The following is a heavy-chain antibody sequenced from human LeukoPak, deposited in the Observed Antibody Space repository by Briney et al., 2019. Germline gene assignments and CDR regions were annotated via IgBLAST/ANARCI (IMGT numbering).Heavy chain of an antibody. CDR3: ATVPRWGSYYFDY. CDR1: GYTLTELS. J-gene: IGHJ4*02. CDR2: FDPEDGET. V-gene: IGHV1-24*01. Sequence: ASVKVSCKVSGYTLTELSMHWVRQAPGKGLEWMGGFDPEDGETIYAQKFQGRVTMTEDTSTDTAYMELSSLRSEDTGVYYCATVPRWGSYYFDYWGQGTLVTVSS. D-gene: IGHD3-16*01.